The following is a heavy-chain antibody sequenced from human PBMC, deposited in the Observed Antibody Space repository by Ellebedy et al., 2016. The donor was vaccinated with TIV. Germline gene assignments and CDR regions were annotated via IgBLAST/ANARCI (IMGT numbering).Heavy chain of an antibody. J-gene: IGHJ6*02. CDR3: ARLLITMVYGMDV. V-gene: IGHV4-34*01. D-gene: IGHD3-10*01. Sequence: MPSETLSLTCAGYGGSFRGWYWSWIRQPPGKGLEWIGEINHLGTTYYNPSLKSRVTISIDTSKNQFSLNLSSVTAADTAVYYCARLLITMVYGMDVWGQGTTVTVSS. CDR2: INHLGTT. CDR1: GGSFRGWY.